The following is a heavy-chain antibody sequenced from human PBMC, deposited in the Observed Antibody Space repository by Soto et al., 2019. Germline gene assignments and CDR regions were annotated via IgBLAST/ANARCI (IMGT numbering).Heavy chain of an antibody. Sequence: QVQLVESGGGVVQPGRSLRLSCAASGFTFSSNAMHWVRQTPSKGLEWVAVVSYDGSNKYYADSVKGRFTISRDNSKNTLYLQMNSLRAEDTAVYYCARDRRYNWNDREGYFDYWGQGTLVTVSS. CDR1: GFTFSSNA. D-gene: IGHD1-1*01. CDR2: VSYDGSNK. J-gene: IGHJ4*02. V-gene: IGHV3-30-3*01. CDR3: ARDRRYNWNDREGYFDY.